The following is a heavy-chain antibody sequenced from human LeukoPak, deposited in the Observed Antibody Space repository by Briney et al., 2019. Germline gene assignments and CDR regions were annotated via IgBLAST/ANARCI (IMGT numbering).Heavy chain of an antibody. CDR3: ARHGYDILTGSLLNWFDP. CDR1: GGSFSGYY. D-gene: IGHD3-9*01. J-gene: IGHJ5*02. CDR2: INHSGST. Sequence: PSETLSLTCAVYGGSFSGYYWSWIRQPPGKGLEWIGEINHSGSTNYNPSLKSRVTISVDTSKNQFSLKLSSVTAADTAVYYCARHGYDILTGSLLNWFDPWGQGTLVTVSS. V-gene: IGHV4-34*01.